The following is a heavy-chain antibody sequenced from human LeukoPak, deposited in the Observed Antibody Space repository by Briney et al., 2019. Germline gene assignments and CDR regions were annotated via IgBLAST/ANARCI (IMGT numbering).Heavy chain of an antibody. D-gene: IGHD5-18*01. V-gene: IGHV3-53*01. CDR3: AKRIQSAMATGY. J-gene: IGHJ4*02. CDR2: IYSGGST. Sequence: GGSLRLSCAASGFTFSSNYMNWVRQAPGKGLEWVSVIYSGGSTYYADSVKGRFTISRDNSKNTLYLQMNSLRAEDTAVYYCAKRIQSAMATGYWGQGTLVTVSS. CDR1: GFTFSSNY.